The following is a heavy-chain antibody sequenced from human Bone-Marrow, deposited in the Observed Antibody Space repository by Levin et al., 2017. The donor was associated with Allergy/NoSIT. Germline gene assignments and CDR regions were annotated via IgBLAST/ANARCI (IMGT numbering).Heavy chain of an antibody. D-gene: IGHD1-20*01. CDR2: ISRSGSLI. Sequence: GGSLRLSCAASGFTFSDYHMSWSRQAPGKGLEWLLYISRSGSLIYSRDSVRGRFTISRDNAKKSLYLQMNSLRAEDTAIYYCARDVDNWTPSDYWGRGTLVSVSS. CDR3: ARDVDNWTPSDY. CDR1: GFTFSDYH. V-gene: IGHV3-11*01. J-gene: IGHJ4*02.